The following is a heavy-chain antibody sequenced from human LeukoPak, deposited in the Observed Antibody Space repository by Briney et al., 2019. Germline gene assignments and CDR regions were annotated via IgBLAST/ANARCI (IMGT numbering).Heavy chain of an antibody. Sequence: LGESLKISCKGSGYSFTSYWIGWVRQMSGKGLEWMGIIYPGDSDTRYSPSFQGQVTISSDKSISHVYLQCSSLKASDPAMYYCTRRAGDYYYYMDVWGKGTKVTVSS. V-gene: IGHV5-51*01. J-gene: IGHJ6*03. CDR1: GYSFTSYW. CDR2: IYPGDSDT. CDR3: TRRAGDYYYYMDV.